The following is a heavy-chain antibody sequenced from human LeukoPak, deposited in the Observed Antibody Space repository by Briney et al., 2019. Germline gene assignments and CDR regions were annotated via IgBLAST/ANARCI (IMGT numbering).Heavy chain of an antibody. CDR1: GFTFSSYE. V-gene: IGHV3-48*03. Sequence: PGGSLRLSCAASGFTFSSYEMNWVRQAPGKGPEWVSYISSSGSTIYYADSVKGRFTISRDNAKNSLYLQMNSLRAEDTAVYYCASHYDSSGYYLDYCYYMDVWGKGTTVTVSS. J-gene: IGHJ6*03. CDR2: ISSSGSTI. D-gene: IGHD3-22*01. CDR3: ASHYDSSGYYLDYCYYMDV.